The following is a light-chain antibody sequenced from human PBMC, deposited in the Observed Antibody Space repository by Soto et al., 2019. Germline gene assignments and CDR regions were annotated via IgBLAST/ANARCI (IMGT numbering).Light chain of an antibody. CDR3: SSYTSSSTYV. CDR2: NVS. V-gene: IGLV2-14*01. J-gene: IGLJ1*01. CDR1: SSDVDSYNY. Sequence: QSVLTQPASVSGSPGQSITIACTGTSSDVDSYNYVSWYQQEPGKAPKLMISNVSNRPPGVSNRFSGSNSGNTASLTISGLQAEDEADYYCSSYTSSSTYVFGTGTKVTVL.